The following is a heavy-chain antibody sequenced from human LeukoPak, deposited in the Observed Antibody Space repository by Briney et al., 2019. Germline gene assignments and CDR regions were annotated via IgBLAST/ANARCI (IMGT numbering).Heavy chain of an antibody. D-gene: IGHD3-3*01. Sequence: PGGSLRLSCAASGFTVSSNYMSWVRQAPGKGLEWVSVIYSDGSTYYADSVKGRFTISRDNSKNTLYLQMNSLRAEDTAVYYCASYDFWSGYQSTMDVWGQGTTVTVSS. J-gene: IGHJ6*02. CDR2: IYSDGST. CDR3: ASYDFWSGYQSTMDV. V-gene: IGHV3-53*01. CDR1: GFTVSSNY.